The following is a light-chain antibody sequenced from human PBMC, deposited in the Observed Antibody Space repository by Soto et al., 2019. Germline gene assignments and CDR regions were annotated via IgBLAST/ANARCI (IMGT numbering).Light chain of an antibody. Sequence: IVLTQSPGTLSLSPGERATLSCRASQSVTSSYLAWYQQKPGQAPRLLIYGASSRATGIPDRFSRSGSGTDFTLTISRLQPEDFAVYYRQQYGRSITFGPGTRLEIK. J-gene: IGKJ5*01. CDR3: QQYGRSIT. V-gene: IGKV3-20*01. CDR1: QSVTSSY. CDR2: GAS.